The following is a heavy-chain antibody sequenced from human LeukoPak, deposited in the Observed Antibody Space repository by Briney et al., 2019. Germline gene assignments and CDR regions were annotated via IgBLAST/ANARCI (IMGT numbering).Heavy chain of an antibody. CDR3: ARLIGGYCSSTSCSPGWFDP. V-gene: IGHV1-46*01. Sequence: ASVKVSCKASGYTFTSYYMHWVRQAPGQGLEWMGIINPSGGSTSYAQKFQGRVTMTRDTSTSTVYMELSSLRSEDTAVYYCARLIGGYCSSTSCSPGWFDPWGQGTLVTVSS. CDR1: GYTFTSYY. D-gene: IGHD2-2*01. J-gene: IGHJ5*02. CDR2: INPSGGST.